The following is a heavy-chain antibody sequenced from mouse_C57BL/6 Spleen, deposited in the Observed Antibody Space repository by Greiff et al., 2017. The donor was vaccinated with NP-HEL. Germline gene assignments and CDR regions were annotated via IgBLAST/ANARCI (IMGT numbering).Heavy chain of an antibody. CDR2: IDPSDSYT. D-gene: IGHD2-3*01. CDR3: ARGDGYFAY. CDR1: GYTFTSYW. V-gene: IGHV1-50*01. J-gene: IGHJ3*01. Sequence: QVQLQQPGAELVKPGASVKLSCKASGYTFTSYWMQWVKQRPGQGLEWIGEIDPSDSYTNYNQKFKGKATLTVDTSSSTAYMQLSSLTSEDSAVYYCARGDGYFAYWGQGTLVTVSA.